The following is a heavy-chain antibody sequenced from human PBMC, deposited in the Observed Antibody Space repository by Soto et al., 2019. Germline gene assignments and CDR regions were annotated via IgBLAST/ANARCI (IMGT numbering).Heavy chain of an antibody. CDR1: GFTFSSYG. Sequence: GGSLRLSCAASGFTFSSYGMHWVRQAPGKGLEWVAVIWYDGSNKYYADSVKGRFTISRDNSKNTLYLQMNSLRAEDTAVYYCARDAVVTPYIWFVPWGHRTLVTVS. D-gene: IGHD2-21*02. CDR2: IWYDGSNK. J-gene: IGHJ5*02. CDR3: ARDAVVTPYIWFVP. V-gene: IGHV3-33*01.